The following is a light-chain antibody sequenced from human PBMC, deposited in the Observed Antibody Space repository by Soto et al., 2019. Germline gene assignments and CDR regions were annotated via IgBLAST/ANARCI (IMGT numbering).Light chain of an antibody. CDR2: EVS. V-gene: IGLV2-23*02. Sequence: QSVLTQPASVYGSPGQSITFSCPGTSSDVGSSNLVSWYQQHPGKAPKLLIYEVSKRPSGVSNRFSGSKSGNTASLTISGLQAEDGADYYCCSYAGSSTHVFGTGTKVTVL. CDR1: SSDVGSSNL. J-gene: IGLJ1*01. CDR3: CSYAGSSTHV.